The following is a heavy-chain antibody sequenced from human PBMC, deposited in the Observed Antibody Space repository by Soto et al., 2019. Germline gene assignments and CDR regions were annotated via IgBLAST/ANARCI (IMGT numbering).Heavy chain of an antibody. Sequence: PSETLSLTCTVSGGSIRSYYLRWIRQPPGKGREWIGYIFYSGSTNYNASLKRRGTISVDTSQNQFSQTLSSVTAADTAVYYCARIKCDRPYYDFWSGYYSHYYYYMDVWGKGTTVTVSS. CDR1: GGSIRSYY. CDR3: ARIKCDRPYYDFWSGYYSHYYYYMDV. CDR2: IFYSGST. J-gene: IGHJ6*03. V-gene: IGHV4-59*01. D-gene: IGHD3-3*01.